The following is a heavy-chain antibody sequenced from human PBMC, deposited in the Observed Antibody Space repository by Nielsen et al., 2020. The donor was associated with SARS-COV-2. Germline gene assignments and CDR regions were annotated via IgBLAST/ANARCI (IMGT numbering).Heavy chain of an antibody. CDR1: GLTFSSSA. Sequence: GESLKISCAASGLTFSSSAMSWVRQAPGKGLEWVSTISRSGDVTYYADSVKGRFTISRDNSKNTLYLQMNSLRAEDTAVYYCAKDASIVGATFWGQGTLVTVSS. D-gene: IGHD1-26*01. CDR3: AKDASIVGATF. J-gene: IGHJ4*02. V-gene: IGHV3-23*01. CDR2: ISRSGDVT.